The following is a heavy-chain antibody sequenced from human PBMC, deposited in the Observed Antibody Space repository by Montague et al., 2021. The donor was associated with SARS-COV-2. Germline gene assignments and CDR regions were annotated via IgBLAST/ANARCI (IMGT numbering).Heavy chain of an antibody. CDR2: IDWDDDK. V-gene: IGHV2-70*01. Sequence: PALVKPTQTLTLTCTFSGFSLSTSGMCVSWIRQPPGKALEWLALIDWDDDKYYSTSLRTRLSISKDTSKNQVVLTMTNMDPVDTATYYCARIFDSSWPTFDYWGQGTLVTVSS. J-gene: IGHJ4*02. CDR1: GFSLSTSGMC. D-gene: IGHD6-13*01. CDR3: ARIFDSSWPTFDY.